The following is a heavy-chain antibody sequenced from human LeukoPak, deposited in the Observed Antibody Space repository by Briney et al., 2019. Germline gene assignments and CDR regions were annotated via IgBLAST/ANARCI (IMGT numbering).Heavy chain of an antibody. CDR2: IIPILGIA. D-gene: IGHD2-21*02. Sequence: GSSVKVSCKASGGTFSSYAISWVRQAPGQGLEWMGRIIPILGIANYAQKFQGRVTITADKSTSTAYMELSSLRSEDTAVYYCARGCGDCQPLDHNWFDPWGQGTLVTVSS. J-gene: IGHJ5*02. V-gene: IGHV1-69*04. CDR3: ARGCGDCQPLDHNWFDP. CDR1: GGTFSSYA.